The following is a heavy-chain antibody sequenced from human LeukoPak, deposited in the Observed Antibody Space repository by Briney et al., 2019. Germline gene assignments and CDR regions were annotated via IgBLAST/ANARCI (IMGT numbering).Heavy chain of an antibody. V-gene: IGHV4-39*01. D-gene: IGHD3-22*01. CDR1: GDSVSRSDSY. Sequence: SETLSLTCSVSGDSVSRSDSYWDWIRQPPGKGLEWIGTIYYSGRTYYSPSLKSRVTLSVDPSNNQFSLNLRSVTAADTALYYCARRRYYDGSGYLEWGQGTLLSVSS. CDR3: ARRRYYDGSGYLE. J-gene: IGHJ1*01. CDR2: IYYSGRT.